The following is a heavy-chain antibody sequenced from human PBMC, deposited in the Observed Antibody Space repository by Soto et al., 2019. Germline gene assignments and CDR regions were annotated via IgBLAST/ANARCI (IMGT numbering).Heavy chain of an antibody. D-gene: IGHD2-15*01. CDR1: GFTFSSYW. Sequence: EVQLVESGGGLVQPGGSLRLSCAPSGFTFSSYWMHWVRQAPGKGLVWVSRINSDGSSTSYADYVQGRFTIARDNAKNTLYLQMNSLRAEDTAVYYCVRTSLVVAAATREDYWGQGTLVTVSS. J-gene: IGHJ4*02. V-gene: IGHV3-74*01. CDR2: INSDGSST. CDR3: VRTSLVVAAATREDY.